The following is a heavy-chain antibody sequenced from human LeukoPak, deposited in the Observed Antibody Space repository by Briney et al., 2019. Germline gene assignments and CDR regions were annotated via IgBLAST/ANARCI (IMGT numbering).Heavy chain of an antibody. J-gene: IGHJ6*02. D-gene: IGHD3-3*01. CDR2: INHSGST. CDR1: GGSFSGYY. V-gene: IGHV4-34*01. CDR3: ARLHWRFYSS. Sequence: SENLSLTCAVYGGSFSGYYWSWIRQPPGKGLEWIGEINHSGSTNYNPSLKSRVTISVDTSKNQFSLKLSSVTAADTAVYYCARLHWRFYSSWGQGTTVTVSS.